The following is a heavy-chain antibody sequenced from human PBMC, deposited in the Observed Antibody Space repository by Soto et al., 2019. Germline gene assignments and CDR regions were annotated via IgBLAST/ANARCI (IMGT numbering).Heavy chain of an antibody. J-gene: IGHJ4*02. CDR3: ARDWSSSAEYYFDY. D-gene: IGHD6-6*01. CDR1: GFTFSSYW. V-gene: IGHV3-7*01. CDR2: IKQDGSEK. Sequence: GGSLRLSCAASGFTFSSYWMSWVRQAPGKGLEWVANIKQDGSEKYYVDSVKGRFTISRDNAKNSLYLQMNSLRAEDTAVYYCARDWSSSAEYYFDYWGQGTLVTVSS.